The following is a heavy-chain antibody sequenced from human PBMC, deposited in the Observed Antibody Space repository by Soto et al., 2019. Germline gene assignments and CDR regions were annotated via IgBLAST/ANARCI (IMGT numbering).Heavy chain of an antibody. CDR2: IYYSGST. D-gene: IGHD3-10*01. Sequence: NPSETLSLTCTVSGGSISSSSYYWGWIRQPPGKGLEWIGSIYYSGSTYYNPSLKSRVTISVDTSKNQFSLKLSSVTAADTAVYYCARRASYWGYWGQGPLVTVSS. V-gene: IGHV4-39*01. CDR3: ARRASYWGY. J-gene: IGHJ4*02. CDR1: GGSISSSSYY.